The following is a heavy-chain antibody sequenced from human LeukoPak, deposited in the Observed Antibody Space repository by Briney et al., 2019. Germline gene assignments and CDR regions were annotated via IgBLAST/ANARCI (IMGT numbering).Heavy chain of an antibody. CDR1: GYTFTSYY. CDR2: INPSSGSR. D-gene: IGHD2-2*01. V-gene: IGHV1-46*01. J-gene: IGHJ5*02. Sequence: ASVNVSCKASGYTFTSYYMHWVRQAPGQGLEWMGTINPSSGSRSYAQKFQGRVTMTRDTSTNIDYMELSSLRSEDTAVYFCARDACSSTICQAGGNWFDPWGQGTLVIVS. CDR3: ARDACSSTICQAGGNWFDP.